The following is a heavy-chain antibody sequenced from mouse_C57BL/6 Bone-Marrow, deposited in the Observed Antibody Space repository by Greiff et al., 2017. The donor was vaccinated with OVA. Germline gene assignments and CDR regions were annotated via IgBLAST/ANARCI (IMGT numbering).Heavy chain of an antibody. CDR2: IHPSDSDT. V-gene: IGHV1-74*01. D-gene: IGHD1-1*01. J-gene: IGHJ3*01. CDR3: ANIYYYGRFAY. CDR1: GYTFTSYW. Sequence: VQLQQPGAELVKPGASVKVSCKASGYTFTSYWMHWVKQRPGQGLEWIGRIHPSDSDTNYNQKFKGKATLTADKSSSTAYMELRSLTSEDSAVYFCANIYYYGRFAYWGQGTLVTVSA.